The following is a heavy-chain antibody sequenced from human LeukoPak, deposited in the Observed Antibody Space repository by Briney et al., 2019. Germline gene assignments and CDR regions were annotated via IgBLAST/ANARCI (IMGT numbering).Heavy chain of an antibody. CDR2: IYGPGSI. D-gene: IGHD5-18*01. CDR3: ARDRGDSNGYVNY. CDR1: GFIVSSRF. Sequence: GGPLRLSCAASGFIVSSRFTDWVRQAPGKGLEWVSVIYGPGSIYYADSVKGRFTISRDNSKSALYLQMNSLRAEDSAVYYCARDRGDSNGYVNYWGQGALVTVSS. V-gene: IGHV3-66*01. J-gene: IGHJ4*02.